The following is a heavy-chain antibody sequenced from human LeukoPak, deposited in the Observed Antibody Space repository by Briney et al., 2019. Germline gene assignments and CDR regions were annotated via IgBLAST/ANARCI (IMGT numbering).Heavy chain of an antibody. D-gene: IGHD1-1*01. J-gene: IGHJ4*02. Sequence: ASVTVSCKASGYTFTSYGISWVRQAPGQGLEWMGRINPNSGGTNYAQKFQGRVTMTRDTSISTAYMELSRLRSDDTAVYYCARERTPQRWGPGTARGSVNYWGQGTLVTVSS. V-gene: IGHV1-2*06. CDR3: ARERTPQRWGPGTARGSVNY. CDR1: GYTFTSYG. CDR2: INPNSGGT.